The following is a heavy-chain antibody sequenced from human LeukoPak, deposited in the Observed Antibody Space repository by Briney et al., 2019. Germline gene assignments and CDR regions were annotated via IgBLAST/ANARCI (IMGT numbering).Heavy chain of an antibody. Sequence: PGESLKISCKGSGYSFSRFWIGWVRQMPGKGLEWMGIFYPGDSATRYSPSFQGQVTISADKSISTAYLQWNSLKASDTAMYYCATVGRYCSTSYCYTHWGQGTLVTVSS. D-gene: IGHD2-2*02. V-gene: IGHV5-51*03. CDR1: GYSFSRFW. CDR3: ATVGRYCSTSYCYTH. CDR2: FYPGDSAT. J-gene: IGHJ4*02.